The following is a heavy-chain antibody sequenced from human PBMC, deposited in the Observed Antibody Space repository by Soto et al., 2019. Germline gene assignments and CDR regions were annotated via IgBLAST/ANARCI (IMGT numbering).Heavy chain of an antibody. J-gene: IGHJ6*02. CDR3: TRDPTILSSGGYYSYYYGIAV. D-gene: IGHD2-21*01. CDR2: IYSGGST. Sequence: PGGSLRLSCAASGFTVSSNYMSWVRQAPGKGLEWVSVIYSGGSTYYADSVKGRFTISRDNSKNTLYLQMNSLRAEDTAVYYCTRDPTILSSGGYYSYYYGIAVWGPGTTVTVSS. V-gene: IGHV3-66*01. CDR1: GFTVSSNY.